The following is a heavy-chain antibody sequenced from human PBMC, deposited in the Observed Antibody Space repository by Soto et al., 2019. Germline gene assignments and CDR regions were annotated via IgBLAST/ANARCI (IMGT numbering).Heavy chain of an antibody. CDR2: IYRTGST. J-gene: IGHJ4*02. CDR3: ASRDPGTSVDY. D-gene: IGHD1-7*01. Sequence: SETLSLTCAVSSGSFTSNNWWTWVRQPPGQGLEWIGEIYRTGSTNYNPSLKSRVTISLDKSENQFSLKVTSLTAADTAVYYCASRDPGTSVDYWGQGTLVTVSS. CDR1: SGSFTSNNW. V-gene: IGHV4-4*02.